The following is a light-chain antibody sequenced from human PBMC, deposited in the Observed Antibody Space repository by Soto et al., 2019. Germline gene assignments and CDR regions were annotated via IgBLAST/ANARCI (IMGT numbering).Light chain of an antibody. J-gene: IGLJ1*01. CDR2: EVS. CDR1: SGDVGGYNY. CDR3: RSYAGSNNYV. Sequence: QSALTQPPSASGSPGQSVTISCTGTSGDVGGYNYVSWYQQNPGKAPKLMIYEVSKRPSGVPNRFSGSKSGNTASLTVSGLQAEDEADYYCRSYAGSNNYVFGTGTQLTVL. V-gene: IGLV2-8*01.